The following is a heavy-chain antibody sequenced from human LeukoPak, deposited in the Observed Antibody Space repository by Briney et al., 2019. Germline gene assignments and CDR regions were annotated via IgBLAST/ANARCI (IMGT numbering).Heavy chain of an antibody. CDR3: ARDHPDSSSWYAYNWFDP. CDR1: GYTFTGYY. V-gene: IGHV1-2*02. Sequence: ASVKVSCKASGYTFTGYYMHWVRQAPGQGLEWMGWINPNSGGTNYAQKFQGRVTMTRDTSISTAYMELSRLRSDDKAVYYCARDHPDSSSWYAYNWFDPWGQGTLVTVSS. D-gene: IGHD6-13*01. J-gene: IGHJ5*02. CDR2: INPNSGGT.